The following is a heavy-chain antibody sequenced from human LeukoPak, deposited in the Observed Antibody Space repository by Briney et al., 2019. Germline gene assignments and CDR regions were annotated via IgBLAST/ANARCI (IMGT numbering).Heavy chain of an antibody. CDR3: ARFTMTRGWFDP. Sequence: ASVKVSCKASGYTFTSYAMHWVRQAPGQRLEWMGWINAGNGNTKYSQKFQGRVIITRDTSASKAYMELRSLRSEDTAIYYCARFTMTRGWFDPWGQGTLVIVSS. J-gene: IGHJ5*02. D-gene: IGHD3-22*01. V-gene: IGHV1-3*01. CDR2: INAGNGNT. CDR1: GYTFTSYA.